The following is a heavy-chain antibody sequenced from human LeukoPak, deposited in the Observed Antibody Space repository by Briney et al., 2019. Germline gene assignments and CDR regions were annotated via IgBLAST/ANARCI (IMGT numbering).Heavy chain of an antibody. CDR2: IRNGGAYV. CDR1: FNTFGTYA. V-gene: IGHV3-23*01. J-gene: IGHJ4*01. CDR3: AKDPNRDYIGAFDM. D-gene: IGHD4-11*01. Sequence: PGGSLRLSCAATFNTFGTYAMHWVRQAPGKGLEWVSRIRNGGAYVDSAASERGRFTASRDNYKNMLYLQMNSLRAEDPAIYNAAKDPNRDYIGAFDMRGQGTLVTVSS.